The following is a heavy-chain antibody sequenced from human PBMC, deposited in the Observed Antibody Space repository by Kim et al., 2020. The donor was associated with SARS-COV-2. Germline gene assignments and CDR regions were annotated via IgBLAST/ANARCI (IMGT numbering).Heavy chain of an antibody. D-gene: IGHD3-10*01. CDR1: GGSISSGGYY. CDR3: ARDHVVRGVSMAPYYYGLDV. Sequence: SETLSLTCTVSGGSISSGGYYWSWIRQHPGKGLEWIGYIYYSGSTYYNPSLKSRVTISVDTSKNQFSLKLSSVTAADTAVYYCARDHVVRGVSMAPYYYGLDVWGQGTTVTVSS. J-gene: IGHJ6*02. CDR2: IYYSGST. V-gene: IGHV4-31*03.